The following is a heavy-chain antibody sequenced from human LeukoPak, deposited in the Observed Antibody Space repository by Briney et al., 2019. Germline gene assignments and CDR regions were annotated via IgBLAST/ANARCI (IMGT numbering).Heavy chain of an antibody. CDR3: ARAPKHGWGGYYFDY. Sequence: PSETLSLTCTVSGYSISSGYYWGWIRQPPGKGLEWIGSIYHSGSTYYNPSLKSRVTISVDTSKNQFSLKLSSVTAADTAVYYCARAPKHGWGGYYFDYWGQGTLVTVSS. CDR1: GYSISSGYY. V-gene: IGHV4-38-2*02. J-gene: IGHJ4*02. CDR2: IYHSGST. D-gene: IGHD3-16*01.